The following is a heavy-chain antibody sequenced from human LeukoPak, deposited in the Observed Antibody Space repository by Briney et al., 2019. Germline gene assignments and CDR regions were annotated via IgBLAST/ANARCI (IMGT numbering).Heavy chain of an antibody. CDR1: GGPISSGGYY. D-gene: IGHD6-25*01. CDR2: IYHSGST. CDR3: ARDGSGQPLDY. J-gene: IGHJ4*02. Sequence: SQTLSLTCTVSGGPISSGGYYWSWIRQPPGKGLEWTGYIYHSGSTSYNPSLKSRVTISVDRSRNQFSLKLSSVTAADTAVYYCARDGSGQPLDYWGQGTLVTVSS. V-gene: IGHV4-30-2*01.